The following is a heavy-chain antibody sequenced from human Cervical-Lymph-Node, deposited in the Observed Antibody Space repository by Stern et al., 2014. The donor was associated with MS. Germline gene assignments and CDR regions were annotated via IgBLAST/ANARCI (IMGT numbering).Heavy chain of an antibody. CDR1: GGTFSSSD. D-gene: IGHD3-10*01. V-gene: IGHV1-69*01. CDR2: IIPIIGTA. CDR3: ALGGFGHYFEY. Sequence: VQLVESWAEVQKPGSSVKVSCRASGGTFSSSDISWVRQAPGQGLEWMGGIIPIIGTANYAQKYQGRVTITADESTSTAYMELSSLRSEDTAIYYCALGGFGHYFEYWGQGTLVTVSS. J-gene: IGHJ4*02.